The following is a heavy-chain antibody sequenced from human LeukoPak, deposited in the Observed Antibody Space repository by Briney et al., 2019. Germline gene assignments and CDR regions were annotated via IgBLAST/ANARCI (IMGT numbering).Heavy chain of an antibody. CDR2: ISWDASNT. CDR3: AKDAGVGFYYYMDV. J-gene: IGHJ6*03. V-gene: IGHV3-43D*03. Sequence: GGSLRLSCAASGFSFDDYAMHWVRQVPGKGLEWVSVISWDASNTYYADSVKGRFTISRDNNEDSLFPQLNSLRAEDTAFYYCAKDAGVGFYYYMDVWGKGTTVTVSS. CDR1: GFSFDDYA. D-gene: IGHD3-3*01.